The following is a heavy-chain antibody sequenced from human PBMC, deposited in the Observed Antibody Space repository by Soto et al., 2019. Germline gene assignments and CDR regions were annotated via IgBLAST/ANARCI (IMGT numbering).Heavy chain of an antibody. J-gene: IGHJ6*02. CDR1: GGAMSSYY. CDR3: ARDLSEHSSSAGEYYYYGMDV. Sequence: SDTRSPTCTVSGGAMSSYYWSWIRQPAGKGLEWIGRIYTSGSTNYNPSLKSRVTMSVDTSKNQFSLKLSSVTAADTAVYYCARDLSEHSSSAGEYYYYGMDVWGQGTTVTV. D-gene: IGHD6-6*01. CDR2: IYTSGST. V-gene: IGHV4-4*07.